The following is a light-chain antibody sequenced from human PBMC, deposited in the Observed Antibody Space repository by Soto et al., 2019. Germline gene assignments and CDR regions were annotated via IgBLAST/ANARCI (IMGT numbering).Light chain of an antibody. J-gene: IGLJ1*01. Sequence: QSAMTQPASVSGSPGQSITISCTGTSSDVGGYNYVSWYQQHPGKAPKLMIYDVSNRPSGVSNRFSGSKSGNTASLTISGLQAEEESDYYCSSYTSSTIYVFGTGTTLTVL. CDR2: DVS. V-gene: IGLV2-14*03. CDR1: SSDVGGYNY. CDR3: SSYTSSTIYV.